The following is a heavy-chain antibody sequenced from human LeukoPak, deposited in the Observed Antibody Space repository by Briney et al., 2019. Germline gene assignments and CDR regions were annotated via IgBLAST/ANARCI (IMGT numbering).Heavy chain of an antibody. CDR2: INQDGSQK. V-gene: IGHV3-7*01. D-gene: IGHD1-1*01. CDR3: TIGHLDFRRL. J-gene: IGHJ2*01. CDR1: GFTFSASW. Sequence: GGSLRLSCGASGFTFSASWMSWVRQAPGKGLEWVANINQDGSQKYYVDSVKGRFTISRDNAKNSLYLQMDSLTADDTAVYYCTIGHLDFRRLWGRGTLVRVSS.